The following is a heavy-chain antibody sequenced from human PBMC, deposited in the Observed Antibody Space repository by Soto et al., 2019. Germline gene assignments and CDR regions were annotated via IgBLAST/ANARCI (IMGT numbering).Heavy chain of an antibody. Sequence: VAVIWYDGSNKYYADSVKGRFTISRDNSKNTLYLQMNSLRAEDTAVYYCARDRRAAADYYYYSYGMDVWGQGTTVTVSS. V-gene: IGHV3-33*01. J-gene: IGHJ6*02. CDR3: ARDRRAAADYYYYSYGMDV. CDR2: IWYDGSNK. D-gene: IGHD6-13*01.